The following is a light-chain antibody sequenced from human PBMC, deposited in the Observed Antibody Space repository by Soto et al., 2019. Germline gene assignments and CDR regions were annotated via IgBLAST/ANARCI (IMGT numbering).Light chain of an antibody. V-gene: IGKV1-6*01. Sequence: AIKMTQSPSSLSASVGDRVTITCRASQAIRNDLGWFQQKPGKAPRLLIYGASSLQSGVPSRFSGSGSGTDFTLTISSLQPEDFATYYCLQDYNHPFTFGQGTKLEIK. CDR2: GAS. CDR1: QAIRND. CDR3: LQDYNHPFT. J-gene: IGKJ2*01.